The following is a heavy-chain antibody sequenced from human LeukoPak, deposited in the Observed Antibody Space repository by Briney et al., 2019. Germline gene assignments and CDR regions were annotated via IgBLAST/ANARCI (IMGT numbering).Heavy chain of an antibody. V-gene: IGHV1-69*13. J-gene: IGHJ4*02. CDR2: IIPIFGTA. Sequence: SVKVSCKASGYTFTSYGISWVRQAPGQGLEWMGGIIPIFGTANYAQKFQGRVTITADESTSTAYMELSSLRSEDTAVYYCARGGYSGYDYPFDYWGQGTLVTVSS. CDR1: GYTFTSYG. CDR3: ARGGYSGYDYPFDY. D-gene: IGHD5-12*01.